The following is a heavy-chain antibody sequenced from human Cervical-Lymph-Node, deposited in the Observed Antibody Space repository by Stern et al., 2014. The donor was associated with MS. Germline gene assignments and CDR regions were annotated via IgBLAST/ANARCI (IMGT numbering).Heavy chain of an antibody. CDR2: ISYSGST. V-gene: IGHV4-30-4*01. CDR1: GGSISSGDYY. D-gene: IGHD3-10*01. Sequence: QLQLQESGPGLVKPSQTLSLTCTVSGGSISSGDYYWRWIRQPPGKGLEWIGYISYSGSTYYNPSLKSRGTISVDTSKNQFSLKLSSVTAADTAMYYCARDRGYYFDYWGQGTLVTVSS. CDR3: ARDRGYYFDY. J-gene: IGHJ4*02.